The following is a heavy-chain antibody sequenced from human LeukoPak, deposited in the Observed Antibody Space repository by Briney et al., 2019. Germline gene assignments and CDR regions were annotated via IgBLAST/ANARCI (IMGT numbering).Heavy chain of an antibody. CDR2: IRSKANSYAT. CDR3: TRAPYDSSGYHYYSDY. V-gene: IGHV3-73*01. J-gene: IGHJ4*02. Sequence: GGSLRLSCAASGFTFSGSAMHWVRQASGKGLEWVGRIRSKANSYATAYAASVKGRFTISRDDSKNTAYLQMNSLKTEDTAVYYCTRAPYDSSGYHYYSDYWGQGTLVTVSS. D-gene: IGHD3-22*01. CDR1: GFTFSGSA.